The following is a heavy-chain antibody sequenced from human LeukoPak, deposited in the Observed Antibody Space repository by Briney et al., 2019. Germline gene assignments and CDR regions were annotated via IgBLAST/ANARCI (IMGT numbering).Heavy chain of an antibody. V-gene: IGHV3-74*01. CDR2: INSDGSST. Sequence: GGSLRLSCVASGFTFSSYWMHWVRQAPGKGLVWVSRINSDGSSTSYADSVKGRFTISRDNAKNSLYLQMNSLRAEDTAVYYCAKEGHSSGWFPFDYWGQGTLVTVSS. CDR3: AKEGHSSGWFPFDY. J-gene: IGHJ4*02. CDR1: GFTFSSYW. D-gene: IGHD6-19*01.